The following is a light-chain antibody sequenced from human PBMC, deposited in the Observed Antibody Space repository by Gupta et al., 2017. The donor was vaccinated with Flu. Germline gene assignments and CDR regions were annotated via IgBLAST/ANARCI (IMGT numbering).Light chain of an antibody. CDR3: GAWDGSLSAYV. V-gene: IGLV1-51*01. J-gene: IGLJ1*01. CDR1: RSNIGDYY. CDR2: DTD. Sequence: RSNIGDYYESLLQQFPGAAPRLLIWDTDKRPSGIADRFSCFESGTSASLGITGLQTGDEAVYYCGAWDGSLSAYVFGTGTKVTVL.